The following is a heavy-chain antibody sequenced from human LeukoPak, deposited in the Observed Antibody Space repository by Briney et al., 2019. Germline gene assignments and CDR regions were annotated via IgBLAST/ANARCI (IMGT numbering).Heavy chain of an antibody. D-gene: IGHD1-14*01. J-gene: IGHJ3*02. CDR2: ISYDGSNK. CDR1: GFTFSSYT. CDR3: ARNQGEGAFDI. V-gene: IGHV3-30*04. Sequence: QPGGSLRLSCAASGFTFSSYTMHWVRQAPGKGLDWVAVISYDGSNKLYADSVKGRFTISRDNSKNTLYLQMNGLRAEDTAVFYCARNQGEGAFDIWGQGTIVTVSS.